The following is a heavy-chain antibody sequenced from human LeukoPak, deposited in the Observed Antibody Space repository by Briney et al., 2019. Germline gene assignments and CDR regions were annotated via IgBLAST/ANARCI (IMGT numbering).Heavy chain of an antibody. J-gene: IGHJ6*03. Sequence: PSETLSLTCTVSGGSISGYLWSWIRQPAGKGLEWIGRIHDNGDSNHNPSLKSRVTISVDTSKNQFSLKLSSVTAADTAVYYCARARRTTSRIYYYYYMDVWGKGTTVTVSS. CDR2: IHDNGDS. CDR1: GGSISGYL. V-gene: IGHV4-4*07. D-gene: IGHD1-7*01. CDR3: ARARRTTSRIYYYYYMDV.